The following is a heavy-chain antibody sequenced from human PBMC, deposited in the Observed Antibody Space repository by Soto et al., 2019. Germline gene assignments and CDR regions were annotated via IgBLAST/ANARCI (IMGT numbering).Heavy chain of an antibody. CDR1: GGSISSYY. V-gene: IGHV4-59*12. CDR2: IYYSGST. J-gene: IGHJ6*02. D-gene: IGHD4-17*01. CDR3: ARVLALGGDYYYYYGMDV. Sequence: SETLSLTCTVSGGSISSYYWSWIRQPPGKGLEWIGYIYYSGSTNYNPSLKSRVTISVDKSKNQFSLKLSSVTAADTAVYYCARVLALGGDYYYYYGMDVWGQGTTVTVSS.